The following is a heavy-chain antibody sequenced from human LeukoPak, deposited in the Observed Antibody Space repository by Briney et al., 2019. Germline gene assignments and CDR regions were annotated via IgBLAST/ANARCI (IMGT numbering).Heavy chain of an antibody. V-gene: IGHV6-1*01. CDR3: ARGGERHLWFGGNWFDP. CDR2: TYYRSKWYN. J-gene: IGHJ5*02. Sequence: SQTLSLTCAISGDSVSSNSAAWNWIRQSPSRGLEWLGRTYYRSKWYNDYAVSVKSRITINPDTSKNQFSLPLNSVTPEDTAVYYCARGGERHLWFGGNWFDPWGQGTLVTVSS. D-gene: IGHD3-10*01. CDR1: GDSVSSNSAA.